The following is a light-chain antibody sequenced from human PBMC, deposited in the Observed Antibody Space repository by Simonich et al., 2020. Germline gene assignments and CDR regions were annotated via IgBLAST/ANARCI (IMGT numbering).Light chain of an antibody. CDR1: QSVLYSSNNKNY. CDR3: QQYYSTPYT. J-gene: IGKJ2*01. Sequence: DIVMTQSPDSLAVSLGERATINCKSSQSVLYSSNNKNYLAWYKQKPGQPPKLLIYWASTRESGVPDRCSVSGSGTDFTLTISSLQAEDVAVYYCQQYYSTPYTFGQGTKLEIK. CDR2: WAS. V-gene: IGKV4-1*01.